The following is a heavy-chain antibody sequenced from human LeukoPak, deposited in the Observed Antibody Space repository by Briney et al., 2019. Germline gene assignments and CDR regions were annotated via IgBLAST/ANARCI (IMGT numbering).Heavy chain of an antibody. Sequence: GGSLRLSCAASGFTVSSSYMYWVRQAPGKGLEWVSFFYRGDSTYYAESVRGRFTISRDNSKNTLYLLMNGLIPEDTAVYYCAREVVSTPSYFDSWGQGTLVTVSS. V-gene: IGHV3-53*01. J-gene: IGHJ4*02. CDR3: AREVVSTPSYFDS. D-gene: IGHD2-15*01. CDR2: FYRGDST. CDR1: GFTVSSSY.